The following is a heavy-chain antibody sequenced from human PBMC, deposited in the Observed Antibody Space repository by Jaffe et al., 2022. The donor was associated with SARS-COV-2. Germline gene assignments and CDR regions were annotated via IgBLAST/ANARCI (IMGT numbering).Heavy chain of an antibody. J-gene: IGHJ4*02. CDR2: VYSDGKT. CDR3: AAGLVDGGGHYLFDF. Sequence: QLQLQESGPGLLKPSETLSLVCDVSGGSTTSANYFWGWIRQPPGEGLEWIGYVYSDGKTYNSPSFRSRAIVAIDTSRNHFSLSLTSVTAADTAVYYCAAGLVDGGGHYLFDFWGQGNLVTVSS. V-gene: IGHV4-39*02. D-gene: IGHD3-10*01. CDR1: GGSTTSANYF.